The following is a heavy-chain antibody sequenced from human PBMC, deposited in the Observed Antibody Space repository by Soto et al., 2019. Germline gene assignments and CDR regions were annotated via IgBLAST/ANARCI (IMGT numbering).Heavy chain of an antibody. V-gene: IGHV2-5*02. Sequence: QITLKESGPTLVRPTQTLTLTCAFSGFSLSTSGVGVGWIRQPPGKALEWLAVIYWDDSKHYSPSLRSRLTITKGTSKDQVVLTMTNMDPMDTGTYYFAHKGPEDWPLDYWGQGTLVTVSS. CDR1: GFSLSTSGVG. J-gene: IGHJ4*02. CDR2: IYWDDSK. D-gene: IGHD3-9*01. CDR3: AHKGPEDWPLDY.